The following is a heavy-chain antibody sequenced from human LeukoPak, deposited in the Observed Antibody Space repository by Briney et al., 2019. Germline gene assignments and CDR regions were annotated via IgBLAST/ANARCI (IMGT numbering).Heavy chain of an antibody. CDR3: ARDYSDYAVHWVGP. D-gene: IGHD4-11*01. V-gene: IGHV3-30-3*01. CDR1: GITFNSHA. Sequence: GGPQRLSCAASGITFNSHAMHWVRQAPGKGLEWVAVLSYDGSTAYYADSVKGRLIISRDNSKNTLYLQMNSLRAEDTAVYYCARDYSDYAVHWVGPEGQNSLVTVSS. J-gene: IGHJ5*02. CDR2: LSYDGSTA.